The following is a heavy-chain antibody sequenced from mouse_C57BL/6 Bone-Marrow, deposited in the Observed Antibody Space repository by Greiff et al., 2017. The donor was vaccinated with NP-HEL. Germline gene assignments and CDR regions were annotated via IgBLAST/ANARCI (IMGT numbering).Heavy chain of an antibody. D-gene: IGHD1-1*01. CDR1: GYTFTSYG. Sequence: VQLQQSGAELARPGASVKLSCKASGYTFTSYGISWVKQRTGQGLEWIGEIYPRSGNTYYNEKFKGKATLTADKSSSTAYMELRSLTSEDSAVYFCARRGDYYGSSPGFAYWGQGTLVTVSA. J-gene: IGHJ3*01. V-gene: IGHV1-81*01. CDR2: IYPRSGNT. CDR3: ARRGDYYGSSPGFAY.